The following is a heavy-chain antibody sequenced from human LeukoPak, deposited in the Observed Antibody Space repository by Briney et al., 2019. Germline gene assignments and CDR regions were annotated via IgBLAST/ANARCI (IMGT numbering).Heavy chain of an antibody. D-gene: IGHD6-19*01. CDR3: ASGQWLVPPDDY. J-gene: IGHJ4*02. V-gene: IGHV3-21*01. Sequence: GGSLRISCAASGFTFSSNSMNWGRQAPGKGLEWVSSISSSGSYIYYADSVKGRFTISRDNAKNSLYLQMNSLRAEDTAVYYCASGQWLVPPDDYWGQGTLVTVSS. CDR2: ISSSGSYI. CDR1: GFTFSSNS.